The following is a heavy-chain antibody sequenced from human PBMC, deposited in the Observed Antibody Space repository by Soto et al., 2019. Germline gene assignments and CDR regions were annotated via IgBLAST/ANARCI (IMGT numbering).Heavy chain of an antibody. CDR1: GYTFTVYF. Sequence: ASVKVSCKAFGYTFTVYFMHGVRQAPVQGLEWLGWINPNSGATKYAQKFQGRVTLTRDTSINTAYMEMSMLRSDDTAAYYCARGGGTILAPLPWGQGTLVTVSS. D-gene: IGHD3-3*01. V-gene: IGHV1-2*02. CDR2: INPNSGAT. J-gene: IGHJ5*02. CDR3: ARGGGTILAPLP.